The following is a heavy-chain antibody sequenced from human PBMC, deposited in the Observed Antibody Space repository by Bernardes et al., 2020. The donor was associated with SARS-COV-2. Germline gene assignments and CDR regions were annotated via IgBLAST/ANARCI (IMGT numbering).Heavy chain of an antibody. J-gene: IGHJ4*02. V-gene: IGHV1-2*02. CDR2: ISPKSGAT. CDR3: ARTFYYDRGGDSLFDY. Sequence: ASMKVSCTASGYTFSDYYTHWLRQAPGQGLEWMGWISPKSGATNLAQKFQGRVTMTRDTSISTDYMELSRLRSDDTAVYYCARTFYYDRGGDSLFDYWGQGTPVTVSS. D-gene: IGHD2-21*01. CDR1: GYTFSDYY.